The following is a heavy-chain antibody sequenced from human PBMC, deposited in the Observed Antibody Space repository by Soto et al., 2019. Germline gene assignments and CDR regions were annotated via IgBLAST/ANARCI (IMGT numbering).Heavy chain of an antibody. CDR2: IYYSGST. CDR1: GGSISSSSYY. D-gene: IGHD2-2*01. CDR3: ARRTAYCSSTSCLHPIDY. V-gene: IGHV4-39*01. J-gene: IGHJ4*02. Sequence: PSETLSLTCTVSGGSISSSSYYWGWIRQPPGKGLEWIGSIYYSGSTYYNPSLKSRVTISVDTSKNQFSLKLSSVTAADTAVYYCARRTAYCSSTSCLHPIDYWGQGTLVTAPQ.